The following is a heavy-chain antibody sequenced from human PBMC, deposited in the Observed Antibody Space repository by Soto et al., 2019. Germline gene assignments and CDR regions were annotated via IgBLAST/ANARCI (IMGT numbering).Heavy chain of an antibody. Sequence: SETLSLTCTVSGGSISSSSYYWGWIRQPPGKGLEWIGSIYYSGSTYYNPSLKSRVTISVDTSKNQFSLKLSSVTAADTAVYYCARSPPKVVVVPEGTENGLNNWFDPWGQGTLVTVSS. CDR2: IYYSGST. V-gene: IGHV4-39*01. J-gene: IGHJ5*02. CDR1: GGSISSSSYY. D-gene: IGHD2-2*01. CDR3: ARSPPKVVVVPEGTENGLNNWFDP.